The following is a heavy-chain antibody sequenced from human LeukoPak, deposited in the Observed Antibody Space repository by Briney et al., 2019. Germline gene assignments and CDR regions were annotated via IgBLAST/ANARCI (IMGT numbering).Heavy chain of an antibody. CDR1: GFTFSDYY. CDR2: ISSSSSTI. Sequence: GGSLRLSCAASGFTFSDYYMSWIRQAPGKGLEWVSYISSSSSTIYYADSVKGRFTISRDNAKNSLYLQMNSLRDEDTAVYYCARDSSGYTNAFDIWGQGTMVTVSS. V-gene: IGHV3-11*04. D-gene: IGHD6-19*01. J-gene: IGHJ3*02. CDR3: ARDSSGYTNAFDI.